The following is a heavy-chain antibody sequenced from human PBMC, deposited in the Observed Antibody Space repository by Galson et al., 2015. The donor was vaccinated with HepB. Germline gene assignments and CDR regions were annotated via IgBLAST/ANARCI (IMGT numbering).Heavy chain of an antibody. J-gene: IGHJ6*02. D-gene: IGHD3-10*01. CDR3: ARLQKLRPQFGGVGLPRKYYYYGMDV. V-gene: IGHV4-34*01. CDR1: GGSFSGYY. CDR2: INHSGST. Sequence: TLSLTCAVYGGSFSGYYWSWIRQPPGKGLEWIGEINHSGSTNYNPSLKSRVTISVDTSKNQFSLKLSSVTAADTAVYYCARLQKLRPQFGGVGLPRKYYYYGMDVWGQGTTVTVSS.